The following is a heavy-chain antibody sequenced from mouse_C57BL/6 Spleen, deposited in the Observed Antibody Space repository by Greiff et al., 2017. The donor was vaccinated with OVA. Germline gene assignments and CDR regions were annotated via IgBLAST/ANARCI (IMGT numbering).Heavy chain of an antibody. CDR2: INPGSGGT. CDR1: GYAFTNYL. CDR3: ARNIYYYGSSSAWFAY. J-gene: IGHJ3*01. V-gene: IGHV1-54*01. D-gene: IGHD1-1*01. Sequence: QVQLKESGAELVRPGTSVKVSCKASGYAFTNYLIEWVKQRPGQGLEWIGVINPGSGGTNYNEKFKGKATLTADKSSSTAYMQLSSLTSEDSAVYFCARNIYYYGSSSAWFAYWGQGTLVTVSA.